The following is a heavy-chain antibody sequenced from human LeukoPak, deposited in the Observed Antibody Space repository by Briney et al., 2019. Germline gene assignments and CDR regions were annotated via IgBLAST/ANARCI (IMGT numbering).Heavy chain of an antibody. CDR1: GFTFSNYA. Sequence: GGSLRLSCAASGFTFSNYAMAWVRQAPGKGLEWVSTISGPDRRTYYADSVKGRFTISRDNSKNTVYLQMNSVRAEDTAVYYCARALARRGQGTLVTVSS. CDR2: ISGPDRRT. CDR3: ARALAR. J-gene: IGHJ4*02. V-gene: IGHV3-23*01.